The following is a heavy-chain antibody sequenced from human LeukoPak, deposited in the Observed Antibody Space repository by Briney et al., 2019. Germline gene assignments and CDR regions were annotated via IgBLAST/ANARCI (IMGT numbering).Heavy chain of an antibody. CDR1: GFTFSSYW. CDR2: IKQDGSEK. V-gene: IGHV3-7*01. J-gene: IGHJ4*02. Sequence: GGSLRLSCAASGFTFSSYWMSWVRQAPGKGLEWAANIKQDGSEKYYVDSVKGRFTISRDNAKNSLYLQMNSLRAEDTAVYYCARLARGHDYGDYLDYWGQGTLVTVSS. D-gene: IGHD4-17*01. CDR3: ARLARGHDYGDYLDY.